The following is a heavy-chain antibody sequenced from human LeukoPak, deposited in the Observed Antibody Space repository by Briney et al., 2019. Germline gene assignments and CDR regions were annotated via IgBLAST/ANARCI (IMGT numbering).Heavy chain of an antibody. CDR1: GYTLTELS. Sequence: GASVKVSCKVSGYTLTELSMHWVRQAPGEGLEWMGGFDPEDGETIYAQKFQGRVTMTEDTSTDTAYMELSSLGSEDTAVYYCATVSRVKMRGSIWFGELLSREFDYWGQGTLVTVSS. D-gene: IGHD3-10*01. CDR2: FDPEDGET. J-gene: IGHJ4*02. CDR3: ATVSRVKMRGSIWFGELLSREFDY. V-gene: IGHV1-24*01.